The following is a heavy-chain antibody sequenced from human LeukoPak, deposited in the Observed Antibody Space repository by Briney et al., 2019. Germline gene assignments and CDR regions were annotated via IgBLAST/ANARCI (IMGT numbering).Heavy chain of an antibody. CDR2: IYYSGST. D-gene: IGHD3-16*01. V-gene: IGHV4-39*01. J-gene: IGHJ4*02. Sequence: SETLSLTCTVSGGSISSSTYYWGWIRRPPGKGLEWIGSIYYSGSTYYNPSLKSRVTVSVDTSKNQFSLILSSVTAADTAVYYCVRGSTLRHYQYWGQGTLVTVSS. CDR3: VRGSTLRHYQY. CDR1: GGSISSSTYY.